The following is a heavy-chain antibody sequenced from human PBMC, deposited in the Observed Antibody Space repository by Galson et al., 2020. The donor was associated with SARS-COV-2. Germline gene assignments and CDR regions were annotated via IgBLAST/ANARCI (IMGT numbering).Heavy chain of an antibody. CDR1: GFTFSSYG. CDR2: IWYDGSNK. Sequence: WGSLRLSCAASGFTFSSYGMHWVRQAPGKGLEWVAVIWYDGSNKYYADSVTGRFTISRDNSKNTLYLQMNSLRAEDTAVYYCAKDSSLYGYCSGGSCYFGSNAFDIWGQGTMVTVSS. J-gene: IGHJ3*02. CDR3: AKDSSLYGYCSGGSCYFGSNAFDI. V-gene: IGHV3-33*06. D-gene: IGHD2-15*01.